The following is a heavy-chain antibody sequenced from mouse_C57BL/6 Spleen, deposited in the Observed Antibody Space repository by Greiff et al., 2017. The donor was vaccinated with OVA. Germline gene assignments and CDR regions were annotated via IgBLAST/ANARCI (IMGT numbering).Heavy chain of an antibody. CDR3: ARSPYDYDDYWYFDV. D-gene: IGHD2-4*01. J-gene: IGHJ1*03. V-gene: IGHV7-3*01. CDR2: IRNKANGYTT. CDR1: GFTFTDYY. Sequence: EVQRVESGGGLVQPGGSLSLSCAASGFTFTDYYMSWVRQPPGKALEWLGFIRNKANGYTTEYSASVKGRFTISRDNSQSILYLQMNALRAEDSATYYFARSPYDYDDYWYFDVWGTGTTVTVSS.